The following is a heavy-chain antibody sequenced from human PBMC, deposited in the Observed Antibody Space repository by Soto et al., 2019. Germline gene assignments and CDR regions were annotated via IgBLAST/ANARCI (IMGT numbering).Heavy chain of an antibody. CDR3: AINYSDSSGYLTPDY. D-gene: IGHD3-22*01. J-gene: IGHJ4*02. CDR2: IIPIFGTA. CDR1: GVTFSSYA. V-gene: IGHV1-69*06. Sequence: SVKVSCKASGVTFSSYAISWVRQAPGQGLEWMGGIIPIFGTANYAQKFQGRVTITADKSTSTAYMELSSLRSEDTAVYYCAINYSDSSGYLTPDYWGQGPLVTVSS.